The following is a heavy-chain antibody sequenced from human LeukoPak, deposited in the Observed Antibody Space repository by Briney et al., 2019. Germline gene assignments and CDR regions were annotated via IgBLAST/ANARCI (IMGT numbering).Heavy chain of an antibody. D-gene: IGHD2-15*01. CDR1: GGSISSSNW. J-gene: IGHJ4*02. V-gene: IGHV4-4*02. Sequence: SETLSLTCAVSGGSISSSNWWSWVRQPPGKGLEWIGEIYHSGSTNYNPSLKSRVTISVDKSKNQFSLKLSSVTAADTAVYYCARDGYCSGGSCSKLDYWGQGTLVTVSS. CDR2: IYHSGST. CDR3: ARDGYCSGGSCSKLDY.